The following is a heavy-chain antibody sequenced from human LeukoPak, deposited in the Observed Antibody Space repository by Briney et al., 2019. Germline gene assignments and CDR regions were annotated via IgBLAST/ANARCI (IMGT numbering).Heavy chain of an antibody. V-gene: IGHV1-2*07. CDR2: IRPNNGGT. CDR3: TREGILVAGNYFRY. Sequence: GSLKMSPKASGYTFTDYYVHWVRQAPGQGPEWMGWIRPNNGGTNYAHNLQGRVAMTRDTSISTAYMDLSRLTYDDTAVYYWTREGILVAGNYFRYWGQGNVVPVSS. D-gene: IGHD6-19*01. CDR1: GYTFTDYY. J-gene: IGHJ4*02.